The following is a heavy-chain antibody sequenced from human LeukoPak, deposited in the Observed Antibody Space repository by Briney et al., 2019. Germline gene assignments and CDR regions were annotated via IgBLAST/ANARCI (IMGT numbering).Heavy chain of an antibody. CDR3: ARDRVAGGYYYGMDV. CDR1: GGSISSYY. J-gene: IGHJ6*02. D-gene: IGHD6-19*01. CDR2: IYYSGST. Sequence: SETPSLTCTVSGGSISSYYWSWIRQPPGNGLEWIGYIYYSGSTNYNPSLKSRVTISVDTSKNQFSLKLSSVTAADTAVYYCARDRVAGGYYYGMDVWGQGTTVTVSS. V-gene: IGHV4-59*01.